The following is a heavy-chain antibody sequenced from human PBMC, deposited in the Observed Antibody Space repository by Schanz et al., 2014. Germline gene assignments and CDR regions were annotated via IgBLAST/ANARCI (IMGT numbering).Heavy chain of an antibody. CDR3: ARDHTTESYYSAGPPIDY. CDR1: GFTFSTST. D-gene: IGHD1-26*01. CDR2: ISSKGDMT. J-gene: IGHJ4*02. Sequence: EVQLVESGGGLVQPGGSLRLSCAASGFTFSTSTMHWVRQAPGKGLEYASSISSKGDMTFYGNSVKGRFTISRDNSKNTLYLQMSSLTTEDTAVYYCARDHTTESYYSAGPPIDYWGQGTLLTVSS. V-gene: IGHV3-64*01.